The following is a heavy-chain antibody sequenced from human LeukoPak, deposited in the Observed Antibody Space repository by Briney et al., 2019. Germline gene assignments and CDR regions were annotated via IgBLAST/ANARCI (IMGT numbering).Heavy chain of an antibody. V-gene: IGHV4-59*01. CDR2: IYYSGST. D-gene: IGHD6-19*01. J-gene: IGHJ6*02. CDR1: GGSISSYY. CDR3: AREAKIRSADKWLAYYYYGMDV. Sequence: PSETLSLTCTVSGGSISSYYWSWIRQPSGKGLEWIGYIYYSGSTNYNPSLKSRVTISVDTSKNQFSLKLSSVTAADTAVYYCAREAKIRSADKWLAYYYYGMDVWGQGTTVTVSS.